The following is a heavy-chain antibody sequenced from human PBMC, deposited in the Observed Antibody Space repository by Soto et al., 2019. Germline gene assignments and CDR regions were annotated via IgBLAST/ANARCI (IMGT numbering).Heavy chain of an antibody. Sequence: GESLKISCQGSGYSFTTYWISWVRQMPGKGLEWMGKIDPGDSSTNYSPSFRGHITISVDRSINTAHLQFSSLKAADTAVYYCARLEKWYYNYYGLDVWGQGNMVTVSS. CDR2: IDPGDSST. CDR1: GYSFTTYW. D-gene: IGHD1-26*01. V-gene: IGHV5-10-1*01. J-gene: IGHJ6*02. CDR3: ARLEKWYYNYYGLDV.